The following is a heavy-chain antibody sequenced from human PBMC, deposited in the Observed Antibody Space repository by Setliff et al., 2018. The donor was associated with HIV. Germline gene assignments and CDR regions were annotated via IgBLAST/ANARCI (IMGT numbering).Heavy chain of an antibody. Sequence: PSETLSLTCTVSGGSISSSSYYWDWLRQPPGKGLEWIGSIYYSGSTYYNPSLKSRVTISVDTSKNQFSLKLSSVTAAYTAVYYCARQRTFETGIGVAIPYYFDYWGQGTLFTVSS. V-gene: IGHV4-39*07. CDR1: GGSISSSSYY. CDR3: ARQRTFETGIGVAIPYYFDY. D-gene: IGHD3-22*01. CDR2: IYYSGST. J-gene: IGHJ4*02.